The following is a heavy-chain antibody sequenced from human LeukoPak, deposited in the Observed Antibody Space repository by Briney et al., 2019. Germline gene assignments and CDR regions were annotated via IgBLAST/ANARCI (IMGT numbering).Heavy chain of an antibody. D-gene: IGHD4-23*01. CDR3: ARHAYGGTLNWFDP. CDR1: GGSISSYY. V-gene: IGHV4-59*08. J-gene: IGHJ5*02. Sequence: SETLSLTCTVSGGSISSYYWSWMRQPPGQGLEWIGYVYYSGSTNYNPSLKSRVTISVDTSKNQFSLKLSTVTAADTAVYYCARHAYGGTLNWFDPWGQGTLVTVSS. CDR2: VYYSGST.